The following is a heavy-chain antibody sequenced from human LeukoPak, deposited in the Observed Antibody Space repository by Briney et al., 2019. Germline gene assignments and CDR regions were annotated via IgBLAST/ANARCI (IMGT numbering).Heavy chain of an antibody. Sequence: GSSVKVSCKASGGTFSSYAISWVRQAPEQGLEWMGGIIPIFGTANYAQKFQGRVTITTDESTSTAYMELSSLRSEDTAVYYCATVEWDTPHAYFDYWGQGTLVTVSS. CDR2: IIPIFGTA. D-gene: IGHD3-3*01. CDR3: ATVEWDTPHAYFDY. V-gene: IGHV1-69*05. J-gene: IGHJ4*02. CDR1: GGTFSSYA.